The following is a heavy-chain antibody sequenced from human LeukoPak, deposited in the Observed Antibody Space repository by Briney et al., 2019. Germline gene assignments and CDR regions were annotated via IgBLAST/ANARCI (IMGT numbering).Heavy chain of an antibody. V-gene: IGHV4-4*07. Sequence: NSSETLSLTCTVSGGSISSYYWSWIRQPAGKGLEWIGRIYTSGSTNYNPSLKSRVTMSVDTSKNQFSLKLSSVTAADTAVYYCARVSYSGSYSAQFDYWGQGTLVTVSS. CDR2: IYTSGST. D-gene: IGHD1-26*01. CDR1: GGSISSYY. CDR3: ARVSYSGSYSAQFDY. J-gene: IGHJ4*02.